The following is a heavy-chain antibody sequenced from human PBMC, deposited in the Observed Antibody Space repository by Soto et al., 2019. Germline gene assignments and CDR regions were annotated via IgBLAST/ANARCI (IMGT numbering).Heavy chain of an antibody. CDR3: ARGWFGAVAGPYYFDY. J-gene: IGHJ4*02. Sequence: ASVKVSCKASGYTFTSYYMHWVRQAPGQGLEWMGIINPSGGSTSYAQKFQGRVTMTRDTSTSTVYMELSSLRSEDTAVYYCARGWFGAVAGPYYFDYWRQRTLVTVSS. V-gene: IGHV1-46*01. D-gene: IGHD6-19*01. CDR1: GYTFTSYY. CDR2: INPSGGST.